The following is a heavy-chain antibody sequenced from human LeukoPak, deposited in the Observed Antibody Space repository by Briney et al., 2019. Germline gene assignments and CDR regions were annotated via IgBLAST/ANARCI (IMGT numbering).Heavy chain of an antibody. CDR2: IYYSGST. D-gene: IGHD4-11*01. V-gene: IGHV4-59*01. Sequence: SETLSLTCTVSGGPISSYYWSWIRQPPGKGLEWIGYIYYSGSTNYNPSLKSRVTISVDTSKNQFSLKLSSVTAADTAVYYCARSYSNDGYYYYYYMDVWGKGTTVTVSS. CDR1: GGPISSYY. J-gene: IGHJ6*03. CDR3: ARSYSNDGYYYYYYMDV.